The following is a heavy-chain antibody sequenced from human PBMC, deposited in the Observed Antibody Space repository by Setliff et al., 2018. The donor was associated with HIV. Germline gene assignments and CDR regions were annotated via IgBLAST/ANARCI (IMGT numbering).Heavy chain of an antibody. CDR1: GFSFSIYA. CDR2: ISGSGLST. CDR3: AKDDVPRDFDI. J-gene: IGHJ3*02. V-gene: IGHV3-23*01. Sequence: AGGSLRLSCAASGFSFSIYAMTWVRQAPGKGLEWVSGISGSGLSTYYADSVKGRFAISRDNSKNTLYLQVNSLRAEDTAVYYCAKDDVPRDFDIWGQGTMVTVTS.